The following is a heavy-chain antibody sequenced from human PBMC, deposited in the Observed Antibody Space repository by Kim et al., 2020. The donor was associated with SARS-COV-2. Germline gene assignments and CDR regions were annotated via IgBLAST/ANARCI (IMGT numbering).Heavy chain of an antibody. Sequence: AASVRGRFTISRDDAKNTAYLQMNSLKTEGTAVYYCTSPRARASSRPQDYWGQGTLVTVSS. J-gene: IGHJ4*02. V-gene: IGHV3-73*01. D-gene: IGHD6-13*01. CDR3: TSPRARASSRPQDY.